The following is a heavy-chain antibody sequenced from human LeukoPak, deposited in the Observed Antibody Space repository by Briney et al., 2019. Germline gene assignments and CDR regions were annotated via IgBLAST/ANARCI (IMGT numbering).Heavy chain of an antibody. V-gene: IGHV3-23*01. CDR3: AHGSMYQLDY. J-gene: IGHJ4*02. CDR1: GITCSSYG. Sequence: GGTLRLSCVASGITCSSYGMTWVRQAPGKGLEWVSGIIGGAGGTYYADSVKGRFTISRDNAKNTLYLQMNSLRAEDTAVYYCAHGSMYQLDYWGQGTLVTVSS. CDR2: IIGGAGGT. D-gene: IGHD2-2*01.